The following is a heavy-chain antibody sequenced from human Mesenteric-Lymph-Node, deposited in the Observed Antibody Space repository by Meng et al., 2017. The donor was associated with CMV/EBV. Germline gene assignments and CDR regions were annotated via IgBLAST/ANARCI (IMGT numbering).Heavy chain of an antibody. D-gene: IGHD3-9*01. CDR2: INNSGST. V-gene: IGHV4-34*01. J-gene: IGHJ4*02. CDR3: ARGSSYDILTGYFDY. CDR1: GGAFRGYY. Sequence: SGVGLLQSSVNRALKCAVDGGAFRGYYWNWIRQSPEKGLEWIGEINNSGSTTYNPSFTSRIIISVDTSTNQISLNMSSVTAADTAVYYCARGSSYDILTGYFDYWGQGALVTVSS.